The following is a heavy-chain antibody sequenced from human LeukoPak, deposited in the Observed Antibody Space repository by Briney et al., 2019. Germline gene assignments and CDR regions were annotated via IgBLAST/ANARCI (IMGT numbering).Heavy chain of an antibody. V-gene: IGHV3-7*01. J-gene: IGHJ3*01. CDR2: IKQDGSEK. CDR3: ARDLGRITMIGGDV. CDR1: GFTFSSYW. Sequence: GGSLRLSCAASGFTFSSYWMSWVRQAPGKGLEWVANIKQDGSEKYYVDSVKGRFTISRDNAKNSLYLQMNSLRAEDTAVYYCARDLGRITMIGGDVWGQGTMVTVSS. D-gene: IGHD3-22*01.